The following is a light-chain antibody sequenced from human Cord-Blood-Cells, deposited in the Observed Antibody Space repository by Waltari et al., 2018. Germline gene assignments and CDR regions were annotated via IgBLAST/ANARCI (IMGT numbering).Light chain of an antibody. CDR1: SSDVGGFNC. CDR3: SSYTSSCYV. V-gene: IGLV2-14*01. J-gene: IGLJ1*01. CDR2: NVS. Sequence: QSALTQPASVSGSPGQSLTLSCTGTSSDVGGFNCVSWYQQHPGKAPKLMIYNVSNRPSGVSNRFSGSKSGNTASLTISGLQAEDEADYYCSSYTSSCYVFGTGTKVTVL.